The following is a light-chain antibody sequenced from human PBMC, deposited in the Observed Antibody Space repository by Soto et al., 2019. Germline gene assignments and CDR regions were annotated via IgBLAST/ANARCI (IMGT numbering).Light chain of an antibody. Sequence: QSVLTQPASVSGSPGQSITISCTGTSSDVGAYKYVSWYQQHPGKAPKLMIYDVSNRPSGVSNRFSGSKSGNTASLTISGLQAEDEADYHCSSYTSSGTSFGGGTKVTVL. CDR1: SSDVGAYKY. J-gene: IGLJ2*01. CDR2: DVS. V-gene: IGLV2-14*01. CDR3: SSYTSSGTS.